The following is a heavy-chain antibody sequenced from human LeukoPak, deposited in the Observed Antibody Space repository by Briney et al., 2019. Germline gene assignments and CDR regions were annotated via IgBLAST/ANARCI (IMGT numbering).Heavy chain of an antibody. V-gene: IGHV1-69*13. CDR2: IIPIFGTA. D-gene: IGHD2-15*01. Sequence: ASVKVSCKASGGTFSSYAISWVRQAPGQGLEWMGGIIPIFGTANYAQKFQGRGTINADESTSTAYMELSSLRSEDTAVYYCAGGSVVVVAATSTVTTGGMDYWGQGTLVTVSS. J-gene: IGHJ4*02. CDR3: AGGSVVVVAATSTVTTGGMDY. CDR1: GGTFSSYA.